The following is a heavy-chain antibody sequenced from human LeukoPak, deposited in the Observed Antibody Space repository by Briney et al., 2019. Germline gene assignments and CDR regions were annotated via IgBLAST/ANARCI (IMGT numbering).Heavy chain of an antibody. J-gene: IGHJ6*03. CDR3: ARAVVAATIDYYYYYMDV. CDR1: GGSISSSSYD. D-gene: IGHD2-15*01. V-gene: IGHV4-39*07. Sequence: SETLSLTCTVSGGSISSSSYDWGWIRQPPGKGLEWIGSIYYSGSTYYNPSLKRRVTISVDTSKNQFSLKLSSVTAADTAVYYCARAVVAATIDYYYYYMDVWGKGTTVTVSS. CDR2: IYYSGST.